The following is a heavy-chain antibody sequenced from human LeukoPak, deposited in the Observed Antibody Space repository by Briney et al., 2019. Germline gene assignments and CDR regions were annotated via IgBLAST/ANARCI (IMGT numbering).Heavy chain of an antibody. J-gene: IGHJ4*02. V-gene: IGHV1-69*04. CDR2: IIPILGIA. CDR3: ATFMAAAGNYFDY. CDR1: GYTFTSYA. D-gene: IGHD6-13*01. Sequence: SVKVSCKASGYTFTSYAISWVRQAPGQGLEWMGRIIPILGIANYAQKFQGRVTITADKSTSTAYMELSSLRSEDTAVYYCATFMAAAGNYFDYWGQGTLVTVSS.